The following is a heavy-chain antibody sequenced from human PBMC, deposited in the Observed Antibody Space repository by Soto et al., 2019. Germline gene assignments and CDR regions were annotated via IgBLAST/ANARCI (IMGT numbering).Heavy chain of an antibody. CDR3: GREGQQKAQEEYYQFNGMDV. V-gene: IGHV1-18*01. J-gene: IGHJ6*04. D-gene: IGHD6-13*01. Sequence: QFPLVQSGAEVKKPGASVRVSCKASGYNFTRFGITWVRQAPGQGLEWMGWMGAHSGHRRQAPRFQGRLTMTTDASLSTADIDLRSLRSDDTALYYCGREGQQKAQEEYYQFNGMDVWGEGTMVIVSS. CDR1: GYNFTRFG. CDR2: MGAHSGHR.